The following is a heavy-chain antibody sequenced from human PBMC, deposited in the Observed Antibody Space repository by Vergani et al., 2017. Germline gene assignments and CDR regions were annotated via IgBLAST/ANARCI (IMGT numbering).Heavy chain of an antibody. V-gene: IGHV1-69*01. CDR2: IIPIFGTA. D-gene: IGHD3-9*01. CDR1: GGTFSSYA. J-gene: IGHJ3*02. CDR3: AGGPLEYYDIVTGSAVDI. Sequence: QVQLVQSGAEVKKPGSSVKVSCKASGGTFSSYAISWVRQAPGQGLEWMGGIIPIFGTANYAQKFQGRVTITADEFTSTAYMELSRLRSEDTAVYYGAGGPLEYYDIVTGSAVDIWGQGTMVTVSS.